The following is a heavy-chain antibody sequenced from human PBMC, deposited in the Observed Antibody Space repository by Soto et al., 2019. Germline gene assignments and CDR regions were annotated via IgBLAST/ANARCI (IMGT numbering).Heavy chain of an antibody. CDR1: GSSISPFY. Sequence: SETLSLTCTVSGSSISPFYWSWIRQPPGRGLEWIGYIYYTGSTKYNPSLKSRVTLSLGTSRNQLSLKLSSVTAADTAVYFCARDGVYGSGRRGIDYWGQGTLVTVSS. J-gene: IGHJ4*02. D-gene: IGHD3-10*01. CDR3: ARDGVYGSGRRGIDY. CDR2: IYYTGST. V-gene: IGHV4-59*01.